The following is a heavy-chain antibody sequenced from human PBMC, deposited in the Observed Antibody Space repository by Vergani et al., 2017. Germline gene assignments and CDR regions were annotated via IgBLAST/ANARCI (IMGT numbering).Heavy chain of an antibody. V-gene: IGHV3-30-3*01. J-gene: IGHJ4*02. CDR2: ISYDGSSK. CDR1: GFTFSSYA. CDR3: ARDGTSRYSGSYPFDY. Sequence: QVQLVESGGGVVQPGRSLRLSCAASGFTFSSYAMHWVRQAPGKGLEWVAVISYDGSSKYYADSVKGRFTISRDNSKNTLYLQMNSLRAEDTAVYYCARDGTSRYSGSYPFDYWGQGTLVTVSS. D-gene: IGHD1-26*01.